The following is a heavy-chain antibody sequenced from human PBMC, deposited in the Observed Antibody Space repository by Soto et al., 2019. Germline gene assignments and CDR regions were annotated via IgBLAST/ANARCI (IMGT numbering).Heavy chain of an antibody. Sequence: PGGSLRLSCAASGFTFSSYAMSWVRQAPGKGLEWVSAISGSGGSTYYADSVKGRFTISRDNSKNTLYLQMNSLRAEDTAVYYCAKDPYGSGSYSYYYYMDVWGKGTTVTVSS. CDR3: AKDPYGSGSYSYYYYMDV. J-gene: IGHJ6*03. V-gene: IGHV3-23*01. CDR1: GFTFSSYA. CDR2: ISGSGGST. D-gene: IGHD3-10*01.